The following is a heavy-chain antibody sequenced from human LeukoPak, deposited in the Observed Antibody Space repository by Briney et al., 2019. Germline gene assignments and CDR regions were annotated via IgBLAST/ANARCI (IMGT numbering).Heavy chain of an antibody. CDR2: ISAYNGNT. V-gene: IGHV1-18*01. Sequence: GASVKVSCKASGYTFTSYGISWVRQAPGQGLEWMGWISAYNGNTNYAQKLQGRVTMTTDASTSTAYMELRSLRSDDTAVYYCARGINTPLGVVPAAHDDYWGQGTLVTVSS. CDR3: ARGINTPLGVVPAAHDDY. D-gene: IGHD2-2*01. J-gene: IGHJ4*02. CDR1: GYTFTSYG.